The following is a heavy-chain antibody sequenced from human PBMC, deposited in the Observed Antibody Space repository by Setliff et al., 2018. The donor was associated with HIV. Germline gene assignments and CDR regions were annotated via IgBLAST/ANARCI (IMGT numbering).Heavy chain of an antibody. CDR3: ARDPGNYYHYFDY. V-gene: IGHV3-23*01. CDR1: GFTFSTYA. D-gene: IGHD1-26*01. Sequence: GGSLRLSCAASGFTFSTYAMSWVRQAPGKGLEWVSGISGSGGSTYYADSVKGRFTISRDNSKNTLYLQMNSLRTEDTAVYYCARDPGNYYHYFDYWGQGTLDTVSS. CDR2: ISGSGGST. J-gene: IGHJ4*02.